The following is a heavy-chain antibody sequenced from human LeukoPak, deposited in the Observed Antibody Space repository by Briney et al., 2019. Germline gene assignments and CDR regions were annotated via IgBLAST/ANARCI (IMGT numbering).Heavy chain of an antibody. Sequence: SETLSLTCAVSGYSISSGSYWGWTRQPPGKGLEWIGSIYHNGNTYYNPSLKSRVTMSVDKSKNQFSLKLSSVTAADTAVYYCARDGAGHIAVAGQFDYWGQGTLVTVSS. V-gene: IGHV4-38-2*02. CDR1: GYSISSGSY. CDR3: ARDGAGHIAVAGQFDY. J-gene: IGHJ4*02. D-gene: IGHD6-19*01. CDR2: IYHNGNT.